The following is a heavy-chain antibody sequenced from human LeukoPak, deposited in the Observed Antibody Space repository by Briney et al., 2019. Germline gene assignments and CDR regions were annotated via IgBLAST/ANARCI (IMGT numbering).Heavy chain of an antibody. CDR1: GFTFDDYA. CDR3: AKVGQMGGVFDI. J-gene: IGHJ3*02. Sequence: GGSLRLSCAASGFTFDDYAMHWVRQAPGKGLGWVSGISWNSGSIGYADSVKGRFTISRDNAKNSLYLQMNSLRAEDTALYYCAKVGQMGGVFDIWGQGTMVTVSS. D-gene: IGHD3-16*01. V-gene: IGHV3-9*01. CDR2: ISWNSGSI.